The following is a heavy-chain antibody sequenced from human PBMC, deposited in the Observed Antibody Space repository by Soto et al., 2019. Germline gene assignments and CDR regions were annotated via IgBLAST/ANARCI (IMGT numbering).Heavy chain of an antibody. Sequence: QVQLVQSGAEVKKPGASVKVSCKASGYTFTNFGISWVRQAPGQGLEWMGWISTSKGNTNYAQNFQDRVTMTTDTSTSTAYMEPRSLRSDDTAVYYCARDVDWRLDYWGQGTLVTVSS. CDR2: ISTSKGNT. J-gene: IGHJ4*02. V-gene: IGHV1-18*01. CDR1: GYTFTNFG. CDR3: ARDVDWRLDY. D-gene: IGHD3-9*01.